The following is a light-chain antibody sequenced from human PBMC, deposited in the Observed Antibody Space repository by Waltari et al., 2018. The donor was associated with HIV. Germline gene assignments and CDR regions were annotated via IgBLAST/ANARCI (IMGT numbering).Light chain of an antibody. V-gene: IGLV2-23*02. CDR2: EVS. Sequence: QSALTQPAAVSGSPGQSIAVSCTGSSSDVGAYDYVSWYQQHPDEAPKLLIFEVSKRHSGGSNRFSGSKSGNTASLTIPGLQAEDEADYYCCSYAGSSTLFGGGTKLTVL. CDR1: SSDVGAYDY. J-gene: IGLJ2*01. CDR3: CSYAGSSTL.